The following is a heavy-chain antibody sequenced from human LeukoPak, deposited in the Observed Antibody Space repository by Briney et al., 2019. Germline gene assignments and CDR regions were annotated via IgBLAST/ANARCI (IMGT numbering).Heavy chain of an antibody. Sequence: GESLKISCKGSGYSFTSYWIGWVRQMPGKGLEWMGIFYPGDSYTRYSPSFQGQVTISADKSISTAYLQWSSLKASDTAMYYCARGSYYDSSGYYYRAQLWFDPWGQGTLVTVSS. D-gene: IGHD3-22*01. CDR2: FYPGDSYT. J-gene: IGHJ5*02. CDR1: GYSFTSYW. V-gene: IGHV5-51*01. CDR3: ARGSYYDSSGYYYRAQLWFDP.